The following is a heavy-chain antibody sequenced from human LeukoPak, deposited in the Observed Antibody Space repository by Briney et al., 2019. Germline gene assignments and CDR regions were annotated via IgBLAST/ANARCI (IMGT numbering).Heavy chain of an antibody. CDR1: GFAFSSQA. V-gene: IGHV3-23*01. Sequence: GSLRLSCAASGFAFSSQAMGWVRQAPGKGLEWVSVISDSGSLTYYADSVKGRFTISRDNSKNTLFLQMNSLRAEDTAVYYCAKDARRTNGWYFFDYWGQGTLVTVSS. CDR2: ISDSGSLT. D-gene: IGHD6-19*01. J-gene: IGHJ4*02. CDR3: AKDARRTNGWYFFDY.